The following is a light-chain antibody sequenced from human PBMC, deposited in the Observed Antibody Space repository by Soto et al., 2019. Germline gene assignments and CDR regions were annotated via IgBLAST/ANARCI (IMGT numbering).Light chain of an antibody. CDR2: EVS. J-gene: IGLJ1*01. Sequence: QSVVPPPPPASGSPWPPDTISRTGTSIDVGGYNYVSWYQQHPGKAPKLMIYEVSKRPSGVPDRFSGSKSGNTASLTVSGLQAEDEADYYCSSYAGSLYVFGTGTKVTVL. CDR1: SIDVGGYNY. CDR3: SSYAGSLYV. V-gene: IGLV2-8*01.